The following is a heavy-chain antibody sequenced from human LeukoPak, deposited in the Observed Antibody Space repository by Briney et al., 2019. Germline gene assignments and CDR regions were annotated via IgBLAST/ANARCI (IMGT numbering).Heavy chain of an antibody. CDR2: IWYDGRDK. V-gene: IGHV3-30*02. CDR1: GFTFSGCG. Sequence: GGSLRLSCAASGFTFSGCGMHWVRQAPGKGLGWVAFIWYDGRDKYYADSVKGQFTIPRDNSKNTLYLQMNSLRAEDTAVYYCAKDPYSYGSYFDYWGQGTLVTVSS. D-gene: IGHD5-18*01. J-gene: IGHJ4*02. CDR3: AKDPYSYGSYFDY.